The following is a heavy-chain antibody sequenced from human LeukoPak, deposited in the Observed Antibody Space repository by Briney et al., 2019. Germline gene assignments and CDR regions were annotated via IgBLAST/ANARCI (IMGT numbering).Heavy chain of an antibody. J-gene: IGHJ4*02. CDR3: ARDQYDTWSRRGNFDS. D-gene: IGHD3-3*01. CDR1: GFTFGKYW. Sequence: LAGGSLRLSCVASGFTFGKYWMSWVRQAPGKGLEWVANIKLDGSEKNYVDSMKGRFTISRDNTKNSLYLQMNSLRAEDTAVFYCARDQYDTWSRRGNFDSWGQGTLIIVSS. V-gene: IGHV3-7*03. CDR2: IKLDGSEK.